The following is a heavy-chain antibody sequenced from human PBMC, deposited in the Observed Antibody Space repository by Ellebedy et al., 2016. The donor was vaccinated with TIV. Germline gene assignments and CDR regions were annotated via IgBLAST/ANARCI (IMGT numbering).Heavy chain of an antibody. CDR2: ISVSDYNT. V-gene: IGHV1-18*01. D-gene: IGHD3-3*01. CDR3: VRDHVGGDV. CDR1: GDTFTSDV. Sequence: AASVKVSCKASGDTFTSDVFSWVRQAPGQGLEWIGWISVSDYNTNYAQKFQGRVTVTTDASSYTAYMELRSLRSDDTAVYYCVRDHVGGDVWGQGTTVIVSS. J-gene: IGHJ6*02.